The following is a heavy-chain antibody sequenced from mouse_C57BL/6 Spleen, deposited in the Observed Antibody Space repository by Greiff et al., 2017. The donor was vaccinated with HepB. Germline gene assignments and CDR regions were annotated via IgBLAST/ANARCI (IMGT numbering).Heavy chain of an antibody. CDR1: GFNIKDDY. D-gene: IGHD2-1*01. CDR2: IDPENGDT. J-gene: IGHJ3*01. CDR3: TTPCGNYFY. V-gene: IGHV14-4*01. Sequence: VQLKESGAELVRPGASVKLSCTASGFNIKDDYMHWVKQRPEQGLEWIGWIDPENGDTEYASKFQGKATITADTSSNTAYLQLSSLTSEDTAVYYCTTPCGNYFYWGQGTLVTVSA.